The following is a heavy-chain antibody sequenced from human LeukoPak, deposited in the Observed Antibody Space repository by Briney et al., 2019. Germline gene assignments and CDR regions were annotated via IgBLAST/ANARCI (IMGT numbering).Heavy chain of an antibody. J-gene: IGHJ6*02. CDR1: GYTFTSYG. V-gene: IGHV1-18*01. Sequence: GASVKVSCKASGYTFTSYGISWVRQAPGQGLEWMGWISAYNGNTNYAQKLQGRVTMTTDTSTSTAYMELRSLRSDDTAVYYCAGAGVGSSGYGGRYYYGMDVWGQGTTVTVSS. D-gene: IGHD3-22*01. CDR3: AGAGVGSSGYGGRYYYGMDV. CDR2: ISAYNGNT.